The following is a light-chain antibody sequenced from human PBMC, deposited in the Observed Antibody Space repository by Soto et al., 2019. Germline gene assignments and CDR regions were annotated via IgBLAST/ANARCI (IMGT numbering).Light chain of an antibody. V-gene: IGLV1-51*01. J-gene: IGLJ1*01. CDR3: GTWESSLGVGV. CDR1: SSNIGTNY. Sequence: QSVLTQPPSVSAAPGQKVTISCSGSSSNIGTNYVSWYQQLPGRAPKLVIFDNSKRPSGIPGRFSGSKSGSSATLGVTGLQTGDEADYYCGTWESSLGVGVFGTGTKLTVL. CDR2: DNS.